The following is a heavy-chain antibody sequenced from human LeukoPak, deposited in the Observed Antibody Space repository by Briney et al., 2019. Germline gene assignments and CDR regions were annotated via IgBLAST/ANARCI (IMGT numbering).Heavy chain of an antibody. CDR3: ARAFWRQGSSTDV. CDR2: IYSDGDT. Sequence: GGSLRLSCVASGFTVSDNCMSWVRQAPGKGLEWVSVIYSDGDTYFSDSVKGRFTISRDNSKNTLYLQMNSLRAEDTAVYYCARAFWRQGSSTDVWGQGTLVTVSS. CDR1: GFTVSDNC. J-gene: IGHJ4*02. V-gene: IGHV3-53*05. D-gene: IGHD2-2*01.